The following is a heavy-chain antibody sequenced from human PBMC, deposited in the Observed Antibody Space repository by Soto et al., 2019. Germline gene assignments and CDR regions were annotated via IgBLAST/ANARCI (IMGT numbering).Heavy chain of an antibody. J-gene: IGHJ5*02. CDR3: AKDLRPGLVVPTKSGFDP. CDR2: TSIGVNT. D-gene: IGHD3-10*01. CDR1: GFPFNTYA. Sequence: GGSLRLSCEASGFPFNTYAMTWFRQLPGMGLEWVSTTSIGVNTDFAESVRGRFSVSRDNSKNTLYLQMTNLRAEDAAFYFCAKDLRPGLVVPTKSGFDPWGQGTRVTVSS. V-gene: IGHV3-23*01.